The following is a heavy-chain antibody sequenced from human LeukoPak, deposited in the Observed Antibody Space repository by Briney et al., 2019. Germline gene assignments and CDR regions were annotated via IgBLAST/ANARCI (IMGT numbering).Heavy chain of an antibody. J-gene: IGHJ4*02. D-gene: IGHD3-22*01. CDR3: AREGDYYDSSGYYVFDY. CDR1: GFTLSSYS. Sequence: GGSLRLSCAASGFTLSSYSMNWVRQAPGKGLEWVSSISSSSSYIYYADSVKGRFTISRDNAKNSLYLQMNSLRAEDTAVYYCAREGDYYDSSGYYVFDYWGQGTLVTVSS. CDR2: ISSSSSYI. V-gene: IGHV3-21*01.